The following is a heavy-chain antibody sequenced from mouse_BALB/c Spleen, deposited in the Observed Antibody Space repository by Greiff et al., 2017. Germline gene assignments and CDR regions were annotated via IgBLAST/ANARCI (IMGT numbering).Heavy chain of an antibody. J-gene: IGHJ2*01. CDR3: ARSITTVVVDY. CDR1: GFNIKDTY. V-gene: IGHV14-3*02. D-gene: IGHD1-1*01. Sequence: VQLQQSGAELVKPGASVKLSCTASGFNIKDTYMHWVQQRPEQGLEWIGRIDPANGNTKYDPKFQGKATITADTSSNTAYLQLSSLTSEDTAVYYCARSITTVVVDYWGQGTTLTVSS. CDR2: IDPANGNT.